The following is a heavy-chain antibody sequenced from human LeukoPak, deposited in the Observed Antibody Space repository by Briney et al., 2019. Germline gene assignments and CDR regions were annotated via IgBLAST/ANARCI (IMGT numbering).Heavy chain of an antibody. V-gene: IGHV4-39*07. CDR2: IYYSGST. CDR1: GGSISSSSYY. CDR3: ACCSGGSCYSEFGY. Sequence: SETLSLTCTVSGGSISSSSYYWGWIRQPPGKGLEWIGSIYYSGSTYYNPSLKSRVTISVDTSKNQFSLKLSSVTAADTAVYYRACCSGGSCYSEFGYWGQGTLVTVSS. D-gene: IGHD2-15*01. J-gene: IGHJ4*02.